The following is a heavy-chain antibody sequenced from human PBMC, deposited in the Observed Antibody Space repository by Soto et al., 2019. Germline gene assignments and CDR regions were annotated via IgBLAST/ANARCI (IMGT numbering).Heavy chain of an antibody. CDR1: GGSFSGYY. Sequence: SETLSLTCAVYGGSFSGYYWSWIRQPPGKGLEWIGEINHSGSTNYNPSLKSRVTISVDTSKNQFSLKLSSVTAADTAVYYCARAGRFMITFGGVIRGWFDPWGQGTLVTVSS. V-gene: IGHV4-34*01. CDR2: INHSGST. D-gene: IGHD3-16*01. J-gene: IGHJ5*02. CDR3: ARAGRFMITFGGVIRGWFDP.